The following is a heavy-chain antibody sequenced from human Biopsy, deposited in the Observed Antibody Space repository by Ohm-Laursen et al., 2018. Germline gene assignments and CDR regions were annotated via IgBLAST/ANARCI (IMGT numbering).Heavy chain of an antibody. CDR2: INHTGST. J-gene: IGHJ4*02. Sequence: TLSLTCPVSSGSISGNYWGWIRQPPGKGLEWIGEINHTGSTKYNPSLMSRVTISIDTSNSQFSLKLTSVTAADTAVYFCARARAYSDFWGGPKDYWGQGILVTVSS. V-gene: IGHV4-34*01. CDR3: ARARAYSDFWGGPKDY. CDR1: SGSISGNY. D-gene: IGHD3-3*01.